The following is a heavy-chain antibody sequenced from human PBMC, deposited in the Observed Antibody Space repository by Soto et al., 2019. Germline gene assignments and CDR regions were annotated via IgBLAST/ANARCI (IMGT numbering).Heavy chain of an antibody. CDR3: AKRSSSSTFDY. V-gene: IGHV3-23*01. CDR2: ISGSDDST. CDR1: GFTVSSYA. J-gene: IGHJ4*02. D-gene: IGHD6-6*01. Sequence: ESGGGLVQPGESLRLSCAASGFTVSSYAMSWVRQAPGKGLEWVSVISGSDDSTYYADSVKGRFTISRDNSKNTLYLQMNRLRAEDTAVYYGAKRSSSSTFDYWGQGTLVTVSS.